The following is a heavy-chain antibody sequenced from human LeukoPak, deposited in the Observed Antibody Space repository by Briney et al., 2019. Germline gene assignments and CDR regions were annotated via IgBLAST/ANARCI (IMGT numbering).Heavy chain of an antibody. V-gene: IGHV3-23*01. CDR3: AKAPIYCSSTSCPCDY. J-gene: IGHJ4*02. CDR2: ISGSGGST. CDR1: GFTFSSYA. D-gene: IGHD2-2*01. Sequence: PGGSLRLSCAASGFTFSSYAMSWVRQAPGKGLEWVSAISGSGGSTYYADSVKGRFTISRDNSKNTLYLQMNSLRAEDTAVYYCAKAPIYCSSTSCPCDYWGQGTLVTVSS.